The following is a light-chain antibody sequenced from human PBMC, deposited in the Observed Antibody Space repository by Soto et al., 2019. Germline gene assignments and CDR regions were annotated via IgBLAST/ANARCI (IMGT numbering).Light chain of an antibody. CDR1: SSNIGSNS. J-gene: IGLJ1*01. CDR3: ASWDYSMNGHV. Sequence: QSVLTQPPSASGTPGQRVTISCSGSSSNIGSNSVNWYQQLPGTAPKLLIYSNDRRPSGVPDRFSGSKSGTSASLAISGRQSDDDADYHCASWDYSMNGHVFGTGTKVTVL. V-gene: IGLV1-44*01. CDR2: SND.